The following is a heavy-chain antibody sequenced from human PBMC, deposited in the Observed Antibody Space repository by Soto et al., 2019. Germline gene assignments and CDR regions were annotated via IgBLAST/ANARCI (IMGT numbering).Heavy chain of an antibody. Sequence: SETLSLTCTVSGGSISSSTYYWGWIRQPPGKGLEWIGSMYYSGNTYYNPSLKSRVTISVDTSKNQFSLKLSSVTATDTAVYYCARQDYNFLTGYYETFDYWDQGTLVTVS. CDR3: ARQDYNFLTGYYETFDY. V-gene: IGHV4-39*01. CDR1: GGSISSSTYY. D-gene: IGHD3-9*01. J-gene: IGHJ4*02. CDR2: MYYSGNT.